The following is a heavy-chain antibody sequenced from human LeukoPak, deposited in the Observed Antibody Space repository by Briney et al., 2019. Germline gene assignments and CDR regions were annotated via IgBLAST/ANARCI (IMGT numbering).Heavy chain of an antibody. J-gene: IGHJ5*02. CDR2: IIPIFGTA. V-gene: IGHV1-69*05. D-gene: IGHD4-17*01. Sequence: SVKVSCKASGGTFSSYAISWLRQAPGQGLEWMGGIIPIFGTANYAQKFQGRVTITTDESTSTAYMELSSLRSEDTAVYYCASMHDYAPFINWFDPWGQGTLVTVSS. CDR1: GGTFSSYA. CDR3: ASMHDYAPFINWFDP.